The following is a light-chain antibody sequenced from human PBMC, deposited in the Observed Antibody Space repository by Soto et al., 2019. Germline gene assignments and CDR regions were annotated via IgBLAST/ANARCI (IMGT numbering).Light chain of an antibody. Sequence: DLQMTQSPSSLSAFVGDRVTITCRASQNIRSYLNWYQQKLGKAPKLLIFDAVSLQSGVSSRFSGGGSGTDFTLTISSLQPEDFATYYCQQSYSTPETFGQGTKVESK. CDR3: QQSYSTPET. J-gene: IGKJ1*01. CDR1: QNIRSY. CDR2: DAV. V-gene: IGKV1-39*01.